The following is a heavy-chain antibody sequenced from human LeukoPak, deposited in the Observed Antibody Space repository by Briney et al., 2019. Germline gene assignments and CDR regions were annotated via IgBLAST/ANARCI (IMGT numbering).Heavy chain of an antibody. J-gene: IGHJ4*02. D-gene: IGHD2-2*01. CDR1: GYSFTTYW. Sequence: VESLKISCKASGYSFTTYWIAWVRQKPGKGLEWMGIIYPGDSDTRYSPSFQGQVTISADKSISTAYLQWSSLKASDTAMYYCARLSCSSTSCYLVPNFDYWGQGTLVTVSS. V-gene: IGHV5-51*01. CDR2: IYPGDSDT. CDR3: ARLSCSSTSCYLVPNFDY.